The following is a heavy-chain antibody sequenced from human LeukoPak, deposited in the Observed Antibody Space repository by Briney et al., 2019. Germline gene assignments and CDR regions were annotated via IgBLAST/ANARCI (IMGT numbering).Heavy chain of an antibody. D-gene: IGHD3-10*01. J-gene: IGHJ4*02. CDR1: GGSIRRSTYY. Sequence: SETLSLTCIVSGGSIRRSTYYWGWIRQPPGKGLEWIGSIYYSGSTYYNPSLKSRVTISADTSKNQFSLKLNSVTAADTAVYYCARQGVLWTPRDWGQGALVTVSS. CDR2: IYYSGST. CDR3: ARQGVLWTPRD. V-gene: IGHV4-39*01.